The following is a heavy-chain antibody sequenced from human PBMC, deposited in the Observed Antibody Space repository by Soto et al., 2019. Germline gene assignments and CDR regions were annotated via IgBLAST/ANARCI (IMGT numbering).Heavy chain of an antibody. V-gene: IGHV5-51*01. Sequence: GESLKISCRTSGCSFTSYWIAWVRQMPGKGLEWMGIIFPSDSDTRYSPSFQGQVTISADRSTSTVFLQWASLKASDTAVYFCARKDKSGYFNWFDPWGQGTLVTVSS. J-gene: IGHJ5*02. CDR1: GCSFTSYW. CDR3: ARKDKSGYFNWFDP. D-gene: IGHD3-22*01. CDR2: IFPSDSDT.